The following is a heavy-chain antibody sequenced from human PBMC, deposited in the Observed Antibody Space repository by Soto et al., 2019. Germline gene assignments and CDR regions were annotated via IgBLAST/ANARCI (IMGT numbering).Heavy chain of an antibody. V-gene: IGHV1-24*01. Sequence: ASVKVSCKVSGYTLTELSMHWVRQAPGKGLEWMGGFDPEDGETIYAQKFQGRVTMTEDTSTDTAYMELSSLRSEDTAVYYCATALSESYYYDSSEGPSYYFDYWGQGTLVTVSS. J-gene: IGHJ4*02. CDR2: FDPEDGET. CDR1: GYTLTELS. CDR3: ATALSESYYYDSSEGPSYYFDY. D-gene: IGHD3-22*01.